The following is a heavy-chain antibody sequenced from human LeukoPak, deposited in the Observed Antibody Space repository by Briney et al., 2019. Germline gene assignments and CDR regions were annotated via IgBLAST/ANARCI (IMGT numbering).Heavy chain of an antibody. J-gene: IGHJ5*02. D-gene: IGHD2-15*01. V-gene: IGHV5-51*01. CDR3: ARQEYCSGGSCYTWFDP. Sequence: GESLKISCKGSGYKFTNYWIGWVRQMPGKGLEWMGIIYPGDSDTTYSPSFQGQVTISADKSISTAYLQWSSLKASDTAMYYCARQEYCSGGSCYTWFDPWGQGTLVTVSS. CDR2: IYPGDSDT. CDR1: GYKFTNYW.